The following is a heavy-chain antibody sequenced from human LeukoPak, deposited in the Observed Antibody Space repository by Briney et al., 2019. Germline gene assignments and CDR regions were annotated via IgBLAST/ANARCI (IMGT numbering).Heavy chain of an antibody. Sequence: GGSLRLSGAASGFTFSSYAMHWVRQAPGKELEGVAVISYDGSNKYYADSVKGRFTISRDNSKNTLYLHMNSLRADDTAVYYCARDGSSGWSNFDYWGQGTLVTVSS. CDR3: ARDGSSGWSNFDY. J-gene: IGHJ4*02. CDR1: GFTFSSYA. V-gene: IGHV3-30-3*01. CDR2: ISYDGSNK. D-gene: IGHD6-19*01.